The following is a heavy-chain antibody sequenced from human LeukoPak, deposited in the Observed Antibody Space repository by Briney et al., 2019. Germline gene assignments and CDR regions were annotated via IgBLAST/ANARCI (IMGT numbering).Heavy chain of an antibody. D-gene: IGHD3-10*01. V-gene: IGHV3-23*03. Sequence: GGSLRLSCAASGFTFSNYAMTWVRQAPGKGLELVSVIYSGGSTYYADSVKGRFTISRDNSKNTLYLQMNSLRAEDTAVYYCAKDLQELWFGELEFWGQGTLVTVSS. J-gene: IGHJ4*02. CDR1: GFTFSNYA. CDR3: AKDLQELWFGELEF. CDR2: IYSGGST.